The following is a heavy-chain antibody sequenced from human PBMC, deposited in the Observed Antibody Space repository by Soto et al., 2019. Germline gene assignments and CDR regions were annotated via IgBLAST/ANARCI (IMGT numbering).Heavy chain of an antibody. J-gene: IGHJ4*02. CDR2: INAGHGNT. CDR3: AIDGPWLTTVTTFNY. D-gene: IGHD4-17*01. Sequence: ASVKVSCKASGYTFTSYAMHWVRQAPGQRLEWMGWINAGHGNTKYSQKFQGRVTITRDTSASTAYMELSSLRSEDTAVYYCAIDGPWLTTVTTFNYWGQGTLVTVSS. V-gene: IGHV1-3*01. CDR1: GYTFTSYA.